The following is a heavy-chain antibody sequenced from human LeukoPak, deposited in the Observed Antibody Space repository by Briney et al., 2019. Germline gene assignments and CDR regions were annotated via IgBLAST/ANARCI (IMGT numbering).Heavy chain of an antibody. CDR1: GFTFINAW. CDR3: TTDGVGVEGATYDN. CDR2: IKAKAHGGTI. D-gene: IGHD1-26*01. V-gene: IGHV3-15*01. Sequence: GGSLRLSCAASGFTFINAWMAWVHQAPGKGLEWVGRIKAKAHGGTIEYAASVKGRFTISRDDSKNTLYLQMNSLKTEDTAVYYCTTDGVGVEGATYDNWGQGTLVSVSS. J-gene: IGHJ4*02.